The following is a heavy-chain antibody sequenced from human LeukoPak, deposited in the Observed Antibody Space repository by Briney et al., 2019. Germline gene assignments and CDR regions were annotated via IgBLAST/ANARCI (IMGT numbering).Heavy chain of an antibody. J-gene: IGHJ4*02. CDR1: GFTFSNFA. D-gene: IGHD3-10*01. Sequence: QPGGSLRLSCAASGFTFSNFAMSWVRQAPGKGLVWVASLGSGGDDTYYADSVKGRFTISRDNSRNTVSLLMNSLRAGDTAIYYCAKRGITHYLDCWGQGALVTVSS. CDR2: LGSGGDDT. CDR3: AKRGITHYLDC. V-gene: IGHV3-23*01.